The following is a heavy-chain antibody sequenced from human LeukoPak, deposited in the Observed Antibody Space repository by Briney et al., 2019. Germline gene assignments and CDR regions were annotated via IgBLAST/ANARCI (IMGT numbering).Heavy chain of an antibody. CDR1: GYSFTSYW. D-gene: IGHD3-22*01. V-gene: IGHV5-51*01. J-gene: IGHJ3*02. CDR3: ARRVSSGYHQADAFDI. CDR2: IYPGDSDT. Sequence: GESLKISCKGSGYSFTSYWIGWVRQMPGKGLEWMGIIYPGDSDTRYSPSFQGQVTISADKSISTAYLQWSSLKASDTAMYYCARRVSSGYHQADAFDIWGQGTMVTVSS.